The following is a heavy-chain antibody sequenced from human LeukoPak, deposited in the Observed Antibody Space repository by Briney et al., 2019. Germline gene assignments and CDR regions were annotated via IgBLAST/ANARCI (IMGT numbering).Heavy chain of an antibody. J-gene: IGHJ4*02. CDR2: INPNSGGT. CDR3: ARGPSSGYDLFLPSVDFDY. Sequence: ASVKVSCKASGYTFTGYYIHWVRQAPGQGLEWMGWINPNSGGTNYAQKFQGRVTMTRDTSISTAYMELSRLRSDDTAVYYCARGPSSGYDLFLPSVDFDYWGQGTLVTVSS. CDR1: GYTFTGYY. D-gene: IGHD5-12*01. V-gene: IGHV1-2*02.